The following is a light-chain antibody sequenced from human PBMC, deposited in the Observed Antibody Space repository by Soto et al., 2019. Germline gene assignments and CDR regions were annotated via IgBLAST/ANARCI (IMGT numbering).Light chain of an antibody. V-gene: IGKV3-15*01. CDR3: HQRYNWPRVT. CDR2: DAS. CDR1: QSVTTN. Sequence: EVVMTQSPATLSVSPGERVTFSCRASQSVTTNLAWYQHKPGQSPRLLISDASTGASGIPPRFSGSGSGTEFTLTIDRLQSADFAVYFCHQRYNWPRVTFGQGTRLEIK. J-gene: IGKJ5*01.